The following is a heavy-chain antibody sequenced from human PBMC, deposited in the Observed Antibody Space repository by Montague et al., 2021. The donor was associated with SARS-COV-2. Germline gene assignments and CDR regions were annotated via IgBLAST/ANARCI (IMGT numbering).Heavy chain of an antibody. CDR2: IYHTGTT. V-gene: IGHV4-31*03. D-gene: IGHD3-10*01. CDR1: GGPISRSSYY. Sequence: TLSLTCSVSGGPISRSSYYWGWIRQHPGKGLEWIGYIYHTGTTHYRPSLKSRATLFVDISQNQFSLKLNSMTAADTAIYYCARGVAYGSGFLAEWGPGTLVTVSS. CDR3: ARGVAYGSGFLAE. J-gene: IGHJ4*02.